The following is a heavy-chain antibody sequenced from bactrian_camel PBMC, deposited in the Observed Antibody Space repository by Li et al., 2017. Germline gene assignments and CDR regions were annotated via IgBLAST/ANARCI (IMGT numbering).Heavy chain of an antibody. CDR2: ICAGGGT. V-gene: IGHV3S53*01. CDR1: AYTYSVNC. J-gene: IGHJ4*01. Sequence: HVQLVESGGGLVQPGGSLRLSCAASAYTYSVNCMAWFRQAPGKEREGVAAICAGGGTDYADSVKGRFTISKDNAKNTVDLQMNDLKPEESGHILLFARFFFAGVLFRPDPGDPGHRL. D-gene: IGHD3*01.